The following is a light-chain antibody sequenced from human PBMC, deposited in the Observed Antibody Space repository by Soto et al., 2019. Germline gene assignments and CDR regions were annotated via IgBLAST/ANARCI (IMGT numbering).Light chain of an antibody. Sequence: LTQSPSSLSASVGDRVTITCRASQGINKFLAWYQQKVGQAPRLLIYDASNRATGVPDRFSGSGSGTDFSLTISRLEPEDFAVYHCQQYSSSPRTFGQGTRLEIK. CDR3: QQYSSSPRT. CDR2: DAS. J-gene: IGKJ5*01. CDR1: QGINKF. V-gene: IGKV3-20*01.